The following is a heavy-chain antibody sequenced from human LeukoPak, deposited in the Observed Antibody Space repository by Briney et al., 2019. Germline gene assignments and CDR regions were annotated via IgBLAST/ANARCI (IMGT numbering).Heavy chain of an antibody. Sequence: SVKVSCKASGGTFSSYAISWVRQAPGQGLEWMGGIIPIFGTANYAQKFQGRVTITADESTSTAYMELSSLRSEDTAVYYCARGNPVDHGGKPQEYFQHWGQGTLVTVSS. CDR1: GGTFSSYA. D-gene: IGHD4-23*01. V-gene: IGHV1-69*13. J-gene: IGHJ1*01. CDR3: ARGNPVDHGGKPQEYFQH. CDR2: IIPIFGTA.